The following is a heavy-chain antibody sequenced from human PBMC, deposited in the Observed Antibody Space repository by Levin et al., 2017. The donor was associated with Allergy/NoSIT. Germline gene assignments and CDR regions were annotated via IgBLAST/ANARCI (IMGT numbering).Heavy chain of an antibody. D-gene: IGHD1-14*01. CDR1: GFSFSIYT. V-gene: IGHV3-21*01. Sequence: PGGSLRLSCAASGFSFSIYTMNWVRQAPGKGLEWISFISTNSGYIYYADSVRGRFTISRDNAKRSVYLQMNSLEADDTAVYYCARGPEVWGQGTPVTVSS. CDR2: ISTNSGYI. J-gene: IGHJ4*02. CDR3: ARGPEV.